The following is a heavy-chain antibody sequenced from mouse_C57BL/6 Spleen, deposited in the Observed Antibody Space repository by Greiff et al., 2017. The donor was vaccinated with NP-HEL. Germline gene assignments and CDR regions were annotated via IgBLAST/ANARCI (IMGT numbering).Heavy chain of an antibody. D-gene: IGHD1-1*01. V-gene: IGHV1-39*01. CDR1: GYSFTDYN. Sequence: VQLQQSGPELVKPGASVKISCKASGYSFTDYNMNWVKQSNGKSLEWIGVLNPNYGTTSYNQKFKGKATLTVDQSSSTAYMQLNSLTSEDSAVYYCARTTVVATDYAMDYWGQGTSVTVSS. CDR3: ARTTVVATDYAMDY. CDR2: LNPNYGTT. J-gene: IGHJ4*01.